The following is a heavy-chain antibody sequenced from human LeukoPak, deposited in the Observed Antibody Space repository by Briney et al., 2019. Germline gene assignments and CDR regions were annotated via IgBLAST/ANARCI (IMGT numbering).Heavy chain of an antibody. CDR2: ISYDGSNK. CDR3: AKDPDRGSSSWYWNSLSNWFDP. D-gene: IGHD6-13*01. V-gene: IGHV3-30*18. J-gene: IGHJ5*02. Sequence: QPGRSLILSCAASGFTFISYGMHSVRQAPGKGLEWVAVISYDGSNKYYADSVKGRFTISRDNSKNTLYLQMNSLRAEDTAVYYCAKDPDRGSSSWYWNSLSNWFDPWGQGTLVTVSS. CDR1: GFTFISYG.